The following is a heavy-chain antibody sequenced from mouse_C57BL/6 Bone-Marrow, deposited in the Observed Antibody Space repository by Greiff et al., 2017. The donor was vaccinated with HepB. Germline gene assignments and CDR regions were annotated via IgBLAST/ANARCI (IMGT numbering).Heavy chain of an antibody. Sequence: VQLQQPGAELVRPGTSVKLSCKASGYTFTSYWMHWVKQRPGQGLEWIGVIDPSDSYTNYNQKFKGKATLTVDTSSSTAYMQLSSLTSEDSAVYYCARVRGNYEDAMDYWGQGTSVTVSS. CDR1: GYTFTSYW. V-gene: IGHV1-59*01. CDR3: ARVRGNYEDAMDY. J-gene: IGHJ4*01. D-gene: IGHD2-1*01. CDR2: IDPSDSYT.